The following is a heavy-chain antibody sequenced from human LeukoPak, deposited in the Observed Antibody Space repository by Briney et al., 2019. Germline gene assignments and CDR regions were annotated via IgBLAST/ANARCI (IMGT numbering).Heavy chain of an antibody. V-gene: IGHV1-8*01. CDR1: GYTFTSYD. D-gene: IGHD1-26*01. Sequence: ASVKVSCKASGYTFTSYDINWVRQATGQGLEWMGWMNPNSGNTGYAQKFQGRVTMTRDTSISTAYMELSSLRSEDTAVYYCARGGVGATTFDYWGQGTLVTVSS. CDR2: MNPNSGNT. J-gene: IGHJ4*02. CDR3: ARGGVGATTFDY.